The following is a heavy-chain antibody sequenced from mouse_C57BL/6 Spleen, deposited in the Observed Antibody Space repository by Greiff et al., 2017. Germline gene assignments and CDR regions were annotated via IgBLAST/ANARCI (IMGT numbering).Heavy chain of an antibody. CDR3: ARAYYYGSSYGDYFDY. V-gene: IGHV1-39*01. CDR1: GYSFTDYN. Sequence: EVQLQQSGPELVKPGASVKISCKASGYSFTDYNMNWVKQSNGKSLEWIGVINPNYGTTSYNQKFKGKATLTVDQSSSTAYMQLNSLTSEDSSVYYCARAYYYGSSYGDYFDYWGQGTTLTVSS. CDR2: INPNYGTT. J-gene: IGHJ2*01. D-gene: IGHD1-1*01.